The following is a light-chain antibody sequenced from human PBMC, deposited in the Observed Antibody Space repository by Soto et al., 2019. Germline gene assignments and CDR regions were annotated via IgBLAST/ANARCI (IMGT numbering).Light chain of an antibody. CDR2: EVS. Sequence: QSALTQPASVSGSPGQSITISCTGTSSDVGGYTYVSWYKQHPGKAPKLMISEVSNRQSGVSNRFSGAKSGITASLTISGLQAAGEGDTYWSSYTSSSTLGFGGGAKLTVL. CDR1: SSDVGGYTY. J-gene: IGLJ2*01. CDR3: SSYTSSSTLG. V-gene: IGLV2-14*01.